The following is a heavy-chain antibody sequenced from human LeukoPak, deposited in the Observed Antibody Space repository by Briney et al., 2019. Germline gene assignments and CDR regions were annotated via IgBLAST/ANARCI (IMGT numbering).Heavy chain of an antibody. CDR1: GGSISSYY. CDR2: IYYSGST. J-gene: IGHJ5*02. V-gene: IGHV4-59*01. CDR3: ARVLSWYCSGGSCAGQNWFDP. Sequence: PSETLSLTCTVSGGSISSYYWSWIRQPPGKGLEWIGYIYYSGSTNYNPSLKSRVTISVDTSKNQFSLKLGSVTAADTAVYYCARVLSWYCSGGSCAGQNWFDPWGQGTLVTVSS. D-gene: IGHD2-15*01.